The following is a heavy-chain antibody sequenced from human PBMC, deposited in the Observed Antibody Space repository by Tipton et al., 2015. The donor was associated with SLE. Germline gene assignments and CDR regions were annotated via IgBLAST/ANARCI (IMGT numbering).Heavy chain of an antibody. D-gene: IGHD3-10*02. CDR3: ATYVKGVGGRGY. CDR1: GGSISGRDYH. CDR2: IWYNGVI. J-gene: IGHJ4*02. V-gene: IGHV4-31*03. Sequence: QLVQSGAEVKPSETLSLTCTVSGGSISGRDYHWTWIRQHPGKGLEWIGQIWYNGVIYYNPSLRSRLDISVDTSKNQFSLKVTSMTVADTAIYFCATYVKGVGGRGYWGQGTLVTVSS.